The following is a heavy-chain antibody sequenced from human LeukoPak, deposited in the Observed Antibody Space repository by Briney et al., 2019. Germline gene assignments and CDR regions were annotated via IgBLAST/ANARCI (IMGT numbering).Heavy chain of an antibody. D-gene: IGHD1/OR15-1a*01. CDR1: GGSISSGDYY. Sequence: PSQTLSLTCTVSGGSISSGDYYWSWIRQPPGKGLEWIGYIYYSGSTYYNPSLKSRVTISVDTSKNQFSLKLSSVTAADTAVYYCAREIITGTTGWFDPWGQGTLVTVSS. CDR3: AREIITGTTGWFDP. J-gene: IGHJ5*02. CDR2: IYYSGST. V-gene: IGHV4-30-4*08.